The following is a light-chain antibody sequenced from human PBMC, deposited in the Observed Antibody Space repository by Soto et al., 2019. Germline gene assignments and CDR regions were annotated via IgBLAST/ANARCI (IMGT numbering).Light chain of an antibody. J-gene: IGLJ3*02. CDR1: SSDVGTYNL. CDR3: CSYAGSTIWV. V-gene: IGLV2-23*02. CDR2: DVS. Sequence: QSVVTQPASVSGSPGQSITISCTGSSSDVGTYNLVSWYQHHPGKAPKLILFDVSKRPSGVSNRFAGSTSGNTASLTISGLQAEDEADYYCCSYAGSTIWVFGGGTKLTVL.